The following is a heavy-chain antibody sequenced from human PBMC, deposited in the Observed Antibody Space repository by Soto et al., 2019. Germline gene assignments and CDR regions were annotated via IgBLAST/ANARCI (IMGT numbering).Heavy chain of an antibody. CDR3: AGDRAVIGNDSWFDP. Sequence: SETLSLTCTVSGGSISSYYWSWIRQPAGKGLEWIGRIYSSGSTNYNPSLKSRVTMSVDTSKNQFSLKLTSVTAADTAVYYCAGDRAVIGNDSWFDPWGQGTLVTVSS. CDR1: GGSISSYY. V-gene: IGHV4-4*07. D-gene: IGHD1-20*01. CDR2: IYSSGST. J-gene: IGHJ5*02.